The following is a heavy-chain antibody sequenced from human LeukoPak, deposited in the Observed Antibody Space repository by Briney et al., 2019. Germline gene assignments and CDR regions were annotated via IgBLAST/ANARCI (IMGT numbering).Heavy chain of an antibody. CDR3: ARGRIAGFDY. CDR1: GFTFSDFY. J-gene: IGHJ4*02. CDR2: ISSSGTTI. Sequence: GGSLRLSCAASGFTFSDFYMSWIRQAPGKGLEWVSYISSSGTTIFYADSVKGRFTISRDNAKNSMYMQMNSLRAEDAAVYHCARGRIAGFDYWGQGTLVSVSS. V-gene: IGHV3-11*01. D-gene: IGHD2-21*01.